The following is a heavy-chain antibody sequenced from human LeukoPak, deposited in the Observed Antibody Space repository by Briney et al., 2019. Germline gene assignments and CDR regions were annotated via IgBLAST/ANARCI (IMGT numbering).Heavy chain of an antibody. V-gene: IGHV3-43*02. CDR1: GLPIADFA. CDR2: ISGDGVST. Sequence: PGGSLRLPCAASGLPIADFAMHWVRQAPGKGLEWVSLISGDGVSTFYADSVKGRFSISRDNSKNSLYLEMNSLRTEDAAMYYCAKESGKFDYWGQGTLVAVSS. CDR3: AKESGKFDY. J-gene: IGHJ4*02.